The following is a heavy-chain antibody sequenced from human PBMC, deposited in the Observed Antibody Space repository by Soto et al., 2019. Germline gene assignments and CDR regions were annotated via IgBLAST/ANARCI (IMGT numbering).Heavy chain of an antibody. CDR1: GFTFSSSA. CDR2: ITSSSSI. J-gene: IGHJ3*02. CDR3: ARGFDDDAFDI. Sequence: GGSLRLSCAASGFTFSSSAMSWVRQAPGKGLEWVSGITSSSSIYYADSVKGRFTISRDNAKNSLYLQMNSLRAEDTAVYYCARGFDDDAFDIWGQGTMVTVSS. V-gene: IGHV3-21*04.